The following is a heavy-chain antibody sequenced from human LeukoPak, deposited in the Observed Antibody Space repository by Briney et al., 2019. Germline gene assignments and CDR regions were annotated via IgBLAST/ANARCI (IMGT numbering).Heavy chain of an antibody. CDR1: GYTFTSYG. CDR2: ISAYNGNT. D-gene: IGHD2-2*01. J-gene: IGHJ4*02. Sequence: ASVKVSCKASGYTFTSYGISWVRQAPGQGLEWMGWISAYNGNTNYAQKLQGRVTMPTDTSTSTAYMELRSLRSDDTAVYYCARMGYCSSTSCYPYFDYWGQGTLVTVSS. CDR3: ARMGYCSSTSCYPYFDY. V-gene: IGHV1-18*01.